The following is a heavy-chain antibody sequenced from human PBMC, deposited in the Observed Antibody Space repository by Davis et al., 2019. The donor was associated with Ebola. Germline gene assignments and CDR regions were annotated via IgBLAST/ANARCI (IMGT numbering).Heavy chain of an antibody. Sequence: GGSLRLSCAASGFTFSSYGMHWVRQAPGKGLEWVANIKQDGSETHYVDSVKGRFTISRDNAKDSLYLQMNSLRAEDTATYYCARQWMAFEYWGQGTPVTVSS. CDR2: IKQDGSET. J-gene: IGHJ4*02. V-gene: IGHV3-7*03. CDR3: ARQWMAFEY. D-gene: IGHD6-19*01. CDR1: GFTFSSYG.